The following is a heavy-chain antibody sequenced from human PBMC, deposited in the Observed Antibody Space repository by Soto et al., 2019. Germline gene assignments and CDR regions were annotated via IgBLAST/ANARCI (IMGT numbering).Heavy chain of an antibody. CDR3: ARVTYYYDSSGYYSQGHAFDI. V-gene: IGHV4-59*01. Sequence: SETLSLTCTVSGGSISSYYWSWIRQPPGKGLEWSGYIYYSGSTNYNPSLKSRVTISVDTSKNQFPLKLSSVTAADTAVYYCARVTYYYDSSGYYSQGHAFDIWGQGTMVTVSS. D-gene: IGHD3-22*01. CDR1: GGSISSYY. J-gene: IGHJ3*02. CDR2: IYYSGST.